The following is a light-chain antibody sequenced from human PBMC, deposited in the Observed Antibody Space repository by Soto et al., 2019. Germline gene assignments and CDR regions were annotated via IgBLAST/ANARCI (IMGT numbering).Light chain of an antibody. CDR3: QQRSSRTIT. V-gene: IGKV3-11*01. J-gene: IGKJ5*01. Sequence: TQSAATLSVSPGEGATVSCRASQCLXSHFGCYQHKPGQAPRVLXYAASSRPTDIPARLSGSGSGTDFTPTSSSLESEDFVPYYWQQRSSRTITFGQGTRLEIK. CDR2: AAS. CDR1: QCLXSH.